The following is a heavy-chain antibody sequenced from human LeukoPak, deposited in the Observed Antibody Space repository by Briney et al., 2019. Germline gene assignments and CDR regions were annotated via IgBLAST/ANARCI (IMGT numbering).Heavy chain of an antibody. CDR3: ARPSGSYYGGAFDI. J-gene: IGHJ3*02. CDR2: IYYSGST. CDR1: GGSISSYY. V-gene: IGHV4-59*08. Sequence: SETLSLTCTVSGGSISSYYWSWIRQPAGKGLEWIGYIYYSGSTNYNPSLKSRVTISVDTSKNQFSLKLSSVTAADTAVYYCARPSGSYYGGAFDIWGQGTMVTVSS. D-gene: IGHD1-26*01.